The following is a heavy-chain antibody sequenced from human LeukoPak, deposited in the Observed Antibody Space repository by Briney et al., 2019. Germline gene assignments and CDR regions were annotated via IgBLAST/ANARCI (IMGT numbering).Heavy chain of an antibody. CDR1: GESLSGYY. Sequence: SETLSLTCAVYGESLSGYYWSWIRQSPGKGLEWIGEITYSGTTSYNPSLESRVTISVDTSKNQFSLELNSVTAADTAVYFCARKFCTATSCSYAFDSWGQGTMVTISS. V-gene: IGHV4-34*01. CDR3: ARKFCTATSCSYAFDS. D-gene: IGHD2-15*01. CDR2: ITYSGTT. J-gene: IGHJ3*01.